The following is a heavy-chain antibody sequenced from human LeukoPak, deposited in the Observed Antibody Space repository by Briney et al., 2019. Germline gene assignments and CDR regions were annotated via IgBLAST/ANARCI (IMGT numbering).Heavy chain of an antibody. J-gene: IGHJ6*02. D-gene: IGHD1-14*01. CDR2: IYHSGSP. CDR1: GGSISSNNW. V-gene: IGHV4-4*02. CDR3: ARDAGAGTTSHRYFYYYYGLDV. Sequence: SETLSLTCAVSGGSISSNNWWGWVRQPPGKGLEWIGEIYHSGSPNYNPSLKSRVTISVDTSKNQFSLKLRSVTAADTAVYYCARDAGAGTTSHRYFYYYYGLDVWGQGTTVTVSS.